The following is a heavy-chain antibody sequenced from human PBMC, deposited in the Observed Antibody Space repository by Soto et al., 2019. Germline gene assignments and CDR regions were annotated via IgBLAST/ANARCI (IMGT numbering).Heavy chain of an antibody. CDR1: GYTFTNFG. CDR3: ASSGPNHPGFRGYGAAYALDV. D-gene: IGHD5-12*01. V-gene: IGHV1-69*06. J-gene: IGHJ6*02. Sequence: SVKVSCKTSGYTFTNFGLSWVRQAPGQGLEWMGGIIPIFGTTNYAQKFQGRVTITADKSTSTAYMELRDLTSEDTAVYYCASSGPNHPGFRGYGAAYALDVWGQGTTVTVSS. CDR2: IIPIFGTT.